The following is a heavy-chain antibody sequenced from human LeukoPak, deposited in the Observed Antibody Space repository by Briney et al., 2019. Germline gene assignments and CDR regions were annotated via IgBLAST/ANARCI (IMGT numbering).Heavy chain of an antibody. CDR3: ARVTVRGVDYYYYYMDV. J-gene: IGHJ6*03. D-gene: IGHD3-10*01. CDR1: GFTFSSYS. V-gene: IGHV3-48*01. Sequence: AGGSLRLSCAASGFTFSSYSMNWVRQAPGKGLEWVSYISSSSSTICYADSVKGRFTISRDNAKNSLYLQMNSLRAEDTAVYYCARVTVRGVDYYYYYMDVWGKGTTVTVSS. CDR2: ISSSSSTI.